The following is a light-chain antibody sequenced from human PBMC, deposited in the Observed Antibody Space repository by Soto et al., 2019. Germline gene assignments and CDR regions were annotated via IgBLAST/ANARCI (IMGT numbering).Light chain of an antibody. CDR3: QQYDNLSIT. V-gene: IGKV1-33*01. J-gene: IGKJ5*01. CDR1: QDISNY. CDR2: DAS. Sequence: DIQMTQSPSSLSASVGDRVTITCQASQDISNYLNWYQQKPGKAPKLLIYDASNLETGVPSRFSGSGSGTDSTFTISSLQPEDIATYYCQQYDNLSITFGQGTRLEIK.